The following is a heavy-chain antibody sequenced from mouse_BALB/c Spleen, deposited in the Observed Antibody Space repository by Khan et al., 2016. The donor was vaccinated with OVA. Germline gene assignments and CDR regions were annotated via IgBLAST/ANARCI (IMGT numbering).Heavy chain of an antibody. Sequence: EVKLEESGPGLVKPSQSLSLTCTVTGYSITSDYAWNWIRQFPGNKLEWMGYISYSGNTNYNPSLRSRISITRNTSKNQFFLRLNSVTTEDTATYYCARVYGGDFDYWGQGTTLTVAS. CDR2: ISYSGNT. CDR1: GYSITSDYA. D-gene: IGHD1-1*01. V-gene: IGHV3-2*02. J-gene: IGHJ2*01. CDR3: ARVYGGDFDY.